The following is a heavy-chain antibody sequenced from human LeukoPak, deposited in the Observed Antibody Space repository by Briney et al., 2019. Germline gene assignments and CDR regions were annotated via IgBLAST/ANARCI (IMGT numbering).Heavy chain of an antibody. CDR1: GYTFTSYY. D-gene: IGHD1-26*01. Sequence: ASVKVSCKASGYTFTSYYMHWLRQAPGQGLEWMGIINPSGGSTSYAQKFQGSVTMTRDTSTSTAYMELSSLRSEDTAVYYCARWALRRYYYYYYGMDVWGQGTTVTVSS. CDR3: ARWALRRYYYYYYGMDV. V-gene: IGHV1-46*01. CDR2: INPSGGST. J-gene: IGHJ6*02.